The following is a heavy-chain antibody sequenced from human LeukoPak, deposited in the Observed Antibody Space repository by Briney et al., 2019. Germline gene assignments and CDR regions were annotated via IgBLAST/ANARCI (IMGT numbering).Heavy chain of an antibody. CDR2: IYYSGST. D-gene: IGHD3-10*01. CDR1: GGSISSSSYY. J-gene: IGHJ5*02. CDR3: ARQITMVRGVTVTDWFDP. V-gene: IGHV4-39*01. Sequence: SETLSLTCTVSGGSISSSSYYWGWIRQPPGKGLEWIGSIYYSGSTYYNPSLKSRVTISVDTSKNQFSLKLSSVTAADTAVYYCARQITMVRGVTVTDWFDPWAREPWSPSPQ.